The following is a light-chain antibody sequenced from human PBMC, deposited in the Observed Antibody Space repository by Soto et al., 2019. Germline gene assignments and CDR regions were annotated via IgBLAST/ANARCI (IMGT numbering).Light chain of an antibody. J-gene: IGKJ1*01. V-gene: IGKV1-5*03. CDR3: KQYNSYSRT. CDR2: KAS. CDR1: QSISSW. Sequence: DIQMTQSPSTLSASVGDRVSIHCRPSQSISSWLAWYQQKPGKAPKLLIYKASSLESGVPSRFSGIGSGTEFTLTISSLQTDDFATYYCKQYNSYSRTFGQGTKVDIK.